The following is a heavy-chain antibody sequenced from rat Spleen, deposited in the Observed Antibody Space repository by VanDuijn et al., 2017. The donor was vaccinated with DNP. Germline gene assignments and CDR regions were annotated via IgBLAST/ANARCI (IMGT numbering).Heavy chain of an antibody. CDR3: ARHRTIMPYYYAMDA. J-gene: IGHJ4*01. Sequence: EVQLVESGGGLVQPGRSLKLSCAASGFTFSDYYMAWVRQAPTKGLEWVATISYDGSSTYYRDSVKGRFTISRDNAQSTLYLQMDSLRSEDTATYYCARHRTIMPYYYAMDAWGQVASVTVSS. V-gene: IGHV5-7*01. CDR1: GFTFSDYY. CDR2: ISYDGSST. D-gene: IGHD1-12*01.